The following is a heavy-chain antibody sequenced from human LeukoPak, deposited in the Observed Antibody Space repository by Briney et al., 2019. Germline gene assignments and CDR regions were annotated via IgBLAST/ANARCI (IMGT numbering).Heavy chain of an antibody. CDR2: ISTTSTYI. D-gene: IGHD6-13*01. Sequence: GGSLRLSCAASGFTFSDFGMNRVRQAPGKGLEWVSSISTTSTYIYYGDSVKGRFTISRDNAENSLYLQMNSLRAEDTAVYYCARDLGSSIWRRLDYYYMDVWGKGTTVTVS. V-gene: IGHV3-21*04. CDR3: ARDLGSSIWRRLDYYYMDV. J-gene: IGHJ6*03. CDR1: GFTFSDFG.